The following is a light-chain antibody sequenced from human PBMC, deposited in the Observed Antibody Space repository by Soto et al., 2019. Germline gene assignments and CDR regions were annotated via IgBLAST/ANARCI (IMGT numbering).Light chain of an antibody. Sequence: VITQSPATRSVSPGEIAARSCSASQSVSTNLAWYQQKPGQPPRLLIYFASTRATAVPARFSGSGSGTDFTLTISSLEPEDFAVYYCQQRSNWPWTFGQGTKVDIK. J-gene: IGKJ1*01. CDR1: QSVSTN. CDR2: FAS. CDR3: QQRSNWPWT. V-gene: IGKV3-11*01.